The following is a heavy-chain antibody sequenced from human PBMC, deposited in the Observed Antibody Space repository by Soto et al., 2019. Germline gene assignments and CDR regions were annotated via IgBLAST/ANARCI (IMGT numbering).Heavy chain of an antibody. D-gene: IGHD6-13*01. J-gene: IGHJ6*02. CDR1: GGTFSSYA. Sequence: SVKVSCKASGGTFSSYAISWVRQAPGQGLEWMGGIIPIFGTANYAQKFQGRVTITADESTSTAYMELSSLRSEDTAVYYCASQASSSWYGGYYYYGMDGWGQGTTVTVSS. CDR2: IIPIFGTA. CDR3: ASQASSSWYGGYYYYGMDG. V-gene: IGHV1-69*13.